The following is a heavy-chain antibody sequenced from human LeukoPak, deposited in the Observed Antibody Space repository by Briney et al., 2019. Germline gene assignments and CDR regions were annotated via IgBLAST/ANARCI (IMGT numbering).Heavy chain of an antibody. CDR2: ITSGASTI. CDR3: ARQDPELAY. D-gene: IGHD1-26*01. J-gene: IGHJ4*02. CDR1: GFTFSSYE. V-gene: IGHV3-48*03. Sequence: GGSLRLSCAASGFTFSSYEMNWVRQAPGKGLEWVSYITSGASTIYYADSVKGRFTISRDNARNSLYLQMNSLRVEDTAVYYCARQDPELAYWGQGTLVTVSS.